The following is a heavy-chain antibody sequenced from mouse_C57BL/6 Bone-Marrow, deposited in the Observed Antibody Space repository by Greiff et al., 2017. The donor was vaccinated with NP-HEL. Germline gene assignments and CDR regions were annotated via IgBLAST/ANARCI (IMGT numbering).Heavy chain of an antibody. D-gene: IGHD2-3*01. CDR2: ISDGGSYT. Sequence: VQLVESGGGLVKPGGSLKLSCAASGFTFSSYAMSWVRQTPEKRLEWVATISDGGSYTYYPDNVKGRFTISRDNAKNNLYLQMSHLKSEDTAMYYCARDRENGYSYFDYWGQGTTLTVSS. CDR3: ARDRENGYSYFDY. V-gene: IGHV5-4*01. CDR1: GFTFSSYA. J-gene: IGHJ2*01.